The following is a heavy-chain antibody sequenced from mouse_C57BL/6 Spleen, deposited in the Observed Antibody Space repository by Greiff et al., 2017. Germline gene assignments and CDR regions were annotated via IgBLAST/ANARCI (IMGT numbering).Heavy chain of an antibody. V-gene: IGHV5-9*01. CDR2: ISGGGGNT. CDR1: GFTFSSYT. CDR3: ARQGDFSYYAMDY. Sequence: LQQSGGGLVKPGGSLKLSCAASGFTFSSYTMSWVRQTPEKRLEWVATISGGGGNTYYPDSVKGRFTISRDNAKNTLYLQMSSLRSEDTALYYCARQGDFSYYAMDYWGQGTSVTVSS. D-gene: IGHD1-3*01. J-gene: IGHJ4*01.